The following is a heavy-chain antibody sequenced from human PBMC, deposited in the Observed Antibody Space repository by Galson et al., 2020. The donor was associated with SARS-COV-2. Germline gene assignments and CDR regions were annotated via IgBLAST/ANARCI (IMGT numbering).Heavy chain of an antibody. CDR2: IYYSGST. Sequence: SETLSLTCTVSGGSISSGGYYWSWIRQHPGKGLEWIGYIYYSGSTYYNPSLKSRVTISVDTSKNQFSLKLSSVTAADTAVYYCARVRSMITFGGVIADRGYGMDVWGQGTTVTVSS. D-gene: IGHD3-16*02. CDR3: ARVRSMITFGGVIADRGYGMDV. J-gene: IGHJ6*02. CDR1: GGSISSGGYY. V-gene: IGHV4-31*03.